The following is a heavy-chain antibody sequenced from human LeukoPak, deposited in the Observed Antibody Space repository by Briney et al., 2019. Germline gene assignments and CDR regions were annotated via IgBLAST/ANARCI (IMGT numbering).Heavy chain of an antibody. CDR3: AKTQDYGDYFDY. CDR2: ISAGGGNT. Sequence: AGSLRLSCAASGFTFSSYAMSWVRQAPGKGLEWVSGISAGGGNTYYADSVKGRFTISRDNFKNTLYLQMNSLRAEDTAVYYCAKTQDYGDYFDYWGQGTLVTVSS. D-gene: IGHD4-17*01. V-gene: IGHV3-23*01. CDR1: GFTFSSYA. J-gene: IGHJ4*02.